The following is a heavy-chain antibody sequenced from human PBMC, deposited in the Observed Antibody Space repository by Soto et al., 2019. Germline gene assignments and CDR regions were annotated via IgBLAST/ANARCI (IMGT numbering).Heavy chain of an antibody. V-gene: IGHV4-39*01. J-gene: IGHJ5*02. CDR2: IYYSGST. Sequence: PSLTCTVSGGSISSSSYYWGWIRQPPGKGLEWIGSIYYSGSTYYNPSLKSRVTISVDTSKNQFSLKLSSVTAADTAVYYCARYSSSSGGGWFDPWGQGTLVTVSS. CDR1: GGSISSSSYY. D-gene: IGHD6-6*01. CDR3: ARYSSSSGGGWFDP.